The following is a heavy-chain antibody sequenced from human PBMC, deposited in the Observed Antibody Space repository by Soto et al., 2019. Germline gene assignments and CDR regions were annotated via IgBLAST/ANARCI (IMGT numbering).Heavy chain of an antibody. Sequence: SETLSLTCTVSGGSISSSSYYWGWIRQPPGKGLEWIGSIYYSGSTYYNPSLKSRITISVDTSKNQFSLKLSSVTAADTAVYYCARQSRTGTSPGMDVWGQGTTVTVSS. CDR1: GGSISSSSYY. V-gene: IGHV4-39*01. D-gene: IGHD1-7*01. CDR3: ARQSRTGTSPGMDV. CDR2: IYYSGST. J-gene: IGHJ6*02.